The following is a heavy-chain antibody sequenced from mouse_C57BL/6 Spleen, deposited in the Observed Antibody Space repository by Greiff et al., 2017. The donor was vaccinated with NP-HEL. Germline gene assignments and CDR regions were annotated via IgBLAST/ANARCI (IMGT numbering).Heavy chain of an antibody. CDR1: GYTFTSYW. Sequence: QVQLQQPGTELVKPGASVKLSCKASGYTFTSYWMHWVKQRPGQGLEWIGNINPSNGGTNYNEKFKSKATLTVDKSSSTAYMQLSSLTSEDSAVYYCARLPTNYYGSRWYFDVWGTGTTVTVSS. CDR3: ARLPTNYYGSRWYFDV. CDR2: INPSNGGT. D-gene: IGHD1-1*01. J-gene: IGHJ1*03. V-gene: IGHV1-53*01.